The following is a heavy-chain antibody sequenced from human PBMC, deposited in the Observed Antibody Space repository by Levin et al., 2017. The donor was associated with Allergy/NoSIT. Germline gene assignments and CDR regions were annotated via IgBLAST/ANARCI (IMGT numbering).Heavy chain of an antibody. Sequence: SQTLSLTCTVSGDSISSSXYYWGCISQPPGKRLEWIGSIYYSGSTYYNPSLKSRVTISLDTSKNQFSLKLSSVTAADTAVYYCAREVMPRYYFDTSGYRGYFDYWGQGTLVTVSS. V-gene: IGHV4-39*07. CDR1: GDSISSSXYY. J-gene: IGHJ4*02. CDR2: IYYSGST. CDR3: AREVMPRYYFDTSGYRGYFDY. D-gene: IGHD3-22*01.